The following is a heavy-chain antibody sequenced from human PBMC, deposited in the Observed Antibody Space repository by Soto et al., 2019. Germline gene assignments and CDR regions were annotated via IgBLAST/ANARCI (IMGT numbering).Heavy chain of an antibody. CDR2: IYPGDSDT. J-gene: IGHJ3*02. D-gene: IGHD3-10*01. Sequence: GESLTISCKGSGYSFTSYWIGWVRQMPGKGLECMGIIYPGDSDTRYSPSFQRQVTISADKSISTAYLHWSSHKASDPAMYYCAASRSFGPDAFDIWGQGTMVTVSS. CDR1: GYSFTSYW. CDR3: AASRSFGPDAFDI. V-gene: IGHV5-51*01.